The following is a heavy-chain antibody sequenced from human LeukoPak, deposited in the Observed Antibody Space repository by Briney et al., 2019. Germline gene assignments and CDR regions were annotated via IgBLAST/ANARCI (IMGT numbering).Heavy chain of an antibody. Sequence: GASVKVSCKASGYTFTSYGISWVRQAPGQGLEWMGWISAYNGNTNYAQKLRGRVTMTRDTSISTAYMELSRLRSDDTAVYYCARLWGHDYGLDYWGQGTLVTVSS. J-gene: IGHJ4*02. CDR2: ISAYNGNT. CDR3: ARLWGHDYGLDY. D-gene: IGHD4-17*01. V-gene: IGHV1-18*01. CDR1: GYTFTSYG.